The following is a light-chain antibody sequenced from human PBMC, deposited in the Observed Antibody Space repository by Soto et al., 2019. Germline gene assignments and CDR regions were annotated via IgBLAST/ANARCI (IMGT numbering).Light chain of an antibody. J-gene: IGKJ1*01. V-gene: IGKV3-15*01. CDR1: QSVSSN. Sequence: ELVMTQSPATLSVSPGARATLSCRASQSVSSNLAWYQQKPGQAPRLLIYGASTRATGIPARFSGSGSGTEFTITISSLQPEDGETYYCQQLNNYPRTFGQGTKVDIK. CDR2: GAS. CDR3: QQLNNYPRT.